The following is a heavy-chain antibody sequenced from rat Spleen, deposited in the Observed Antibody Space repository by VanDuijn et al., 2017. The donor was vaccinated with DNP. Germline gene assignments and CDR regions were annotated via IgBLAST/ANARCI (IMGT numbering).Heavy chain of an antibody. CDR3: ASPDYYDGSYPFF. V-gene: IGHV5-31*01. D-gene: IGHD1-12*02. CDR2: ITSSGGDS. J-gene: IGHJ1*01. Sequence: EVQLVESGGGLVQPGRSLKLSCVASGFTFDYYWMTWTRQVPGKGLEWVASITSSGGDSYYPDSVKGRFTISRDNAKSTLYLQMNSLRSEDMATYYCASPDYYDGSYPFFWGPGTMVTVSS. CDR1: GFTFDYYW.